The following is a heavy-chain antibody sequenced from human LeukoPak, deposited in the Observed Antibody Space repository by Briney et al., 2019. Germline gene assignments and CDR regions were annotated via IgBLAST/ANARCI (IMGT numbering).Heavy chain of an antibody. V-gene: IGHV3-9*01. D-gene: IGHD6-19*01. CDR2: ISWSSGSI. CDR3: AKDSDSSGRRGGDY. Sequence: GGSLRLSCAASGFTFDDYAMHWVRQAPGKGLEWVSGISWSSGSIGYADSVKGRFTISRDNAKNSLYLQMNSLRAEDTALYYCAKDSDSSGRRGGDYWGQGTLVTVSS. CDR1: GFTFDDYA. J-gene: IGHJ4*02.